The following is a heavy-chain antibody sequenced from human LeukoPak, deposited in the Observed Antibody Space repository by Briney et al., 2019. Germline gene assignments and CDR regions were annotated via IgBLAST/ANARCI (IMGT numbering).Heavy chain of an antibody. CDR3: AKRGYSGSYYGFDY. J-gene: IGHJ4*02. V-gene: IGHV3-21*01. Sequence: TGGSLRLSCAASGFTFSSYSMNWVRQAPGKGLEWVSSISSSSSYIYYADSVKGRFTISRDNSKNTLYLQMNSLRAEDTAVYYCAKRGYSGSYYGFDYWGQGTLVTVSS. D-gene: IGHD1-26*01. CDR2: ISSSSSYI. CDR1: GFTFSSYS.